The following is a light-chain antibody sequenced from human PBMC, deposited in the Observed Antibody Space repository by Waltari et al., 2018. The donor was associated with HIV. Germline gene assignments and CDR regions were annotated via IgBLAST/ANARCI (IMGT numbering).Light chain of an antibody. CDR3: QAWDSSTVWV. J-gene: IGLJ3*02. CDR1: KLGDKY. V-gene: IGLV3-1*01. Sequence: SYELTQPPSVSVSPGQTASITCSGDKLGDKYACWYQQKPGQSLVLVIYQDSKRPSGIPERFSGSNSGNTATLTISGTQAMDEADYYCQAWDSSTVWVFGGGTKLTVL. CDR2: QDS.